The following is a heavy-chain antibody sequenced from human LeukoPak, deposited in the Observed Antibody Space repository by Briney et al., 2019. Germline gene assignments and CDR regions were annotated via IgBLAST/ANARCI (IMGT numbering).Heavy chain of an antibody. D-gene: IGHD6-13*01. CDR2: INPNSGGT. V-gene: IGHV1-2*02. CDR1: GYTFTGYY. Sequence: ASVKVSCKASGYTFTGYYMHWVRQAPGQGLEWMGWINPNSGGTNYAQKFQGRVTMTRDTSINTAYMELSRLRSDDTAVYYCARGVNSSSWSEYYYYMDVWGKGTTVTISS. CDR3: ARGVNSSSWSEYYYYMDV. J-gene: IGHJ6*03.